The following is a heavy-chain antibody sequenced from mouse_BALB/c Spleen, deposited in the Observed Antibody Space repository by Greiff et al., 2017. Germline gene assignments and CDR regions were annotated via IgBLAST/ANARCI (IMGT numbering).Heavy chain of an antibody. V-gene: IGHV7-3*02. Sequence: DVKLVESGGGLVQPGGSLRLSCATSGFTFTDYYMSWVRQPPGKALEWLGFIRNKANGYTTEYSASVKGRFTISRDNSQSILYLQMNTLRAEDSATYYCARDRAGSFAYWGQGTLVTVSA. D-gene: IGHD3-3*01. CDR2: IRNKANGYTT. CDR3: ARDRAGSFAY. CDR1: GFTFTDYY. J-gene: IGHJ3*01.